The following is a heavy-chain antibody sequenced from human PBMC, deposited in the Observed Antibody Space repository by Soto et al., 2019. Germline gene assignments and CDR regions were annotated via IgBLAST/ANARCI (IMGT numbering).Heavy chain of an antibody. CDR1: GFTFTRYS. V-gene: IGHV3-21*04. D-gene: IGHD2-21*02. CDR2: SSDRRTGNT. Sequence: GGSLRLSCAASGFTFTRYSMNWVRRAPGKGLEWVATSSDRRTGNTHYSDSVRGRFTLSRDYSRNILFLQMDSLRADDTALYYCTTWLTAHFDYWGRGTLVTVS. J-gene: IGHJ4*02. CDR3: TTWLTAHFDY.